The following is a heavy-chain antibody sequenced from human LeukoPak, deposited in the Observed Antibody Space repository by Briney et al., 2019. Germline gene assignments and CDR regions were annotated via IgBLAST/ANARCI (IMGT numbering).Heavy chain of an antibody. J-gene: IGHJ4*02. Sequence: GGSLRLSCAASGFTFSDYYMSWVREAPGKGLEWVAVIWYDGSNKYYADSVKGRFTISRDNSKNTLYLQMNSLRAEDTAVYYCARGTRYCSSTSYINFDYWGQGTLVTVSS. CDR2: IWYDGSNK. CDR1: GFTFSDYY. CDR3: ARGTRYCSSTSYINFDY. V-gene: IGHV3-33*08. D-gene: IGHD2-2*01.